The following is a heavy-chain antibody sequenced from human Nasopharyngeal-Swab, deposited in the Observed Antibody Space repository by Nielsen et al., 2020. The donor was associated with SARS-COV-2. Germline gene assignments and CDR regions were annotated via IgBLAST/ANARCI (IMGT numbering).Heavy chain of an antibody. D-gene: IGHD3-22*01. J-gene: IGHJ6*02. CDR3: ARAAGDSSLFMSPDGMDV. CDR2: TSSDTTYI. CDR1: GFNFNNYS. Sequence: GGSLRLSCKASGFNFNNYSMNWVRQAPGTGLEWVSSTSSDTTYIYYADSVKGRFTISRDNAKSSLYLQMNSLRAEDTAVYYCARAAGDSSLFMSPDGMDVWGQGTTVTVSS. V-gene: IGHV3-21*01.